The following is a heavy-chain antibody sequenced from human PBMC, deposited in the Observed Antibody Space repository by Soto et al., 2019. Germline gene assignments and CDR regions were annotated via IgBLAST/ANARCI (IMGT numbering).Heavy chain of an antibody. J-gene: IGHJ5*02. CDR2: ISSGGTYT. D-gene: IGHD2-21*01. V-gene: IGHV3-23*01. CDR3: ARALRWPVYP. Sequence: GRSLRLCCGASGVTFRTCGMTWVRQPPGKGLEWVSAISSGGTYTDYADSVKGRFTLSRDNSKNMVYLKMHRLRAEDTAVYYCARALRWPVYP. CDR1: GVTFRTCG.